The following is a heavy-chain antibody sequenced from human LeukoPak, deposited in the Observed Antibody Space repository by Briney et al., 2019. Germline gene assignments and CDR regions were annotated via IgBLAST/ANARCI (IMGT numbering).Heavy chain of an antibody. CDR1: GYTFTGYY. CDR3: ARDLFGYDFWSGYSGYFDY. CDR2: INPNSGGT. V-gene: IGHV1-2*06. D-gene: IGHD3-3*01. Sequence: GASVKVSCKASGYTFTGYYMHWVRQAPGQGLEWMGRINPNSGGTNYAQKFQGRVTMTRDTSISTAYMELSRLRSDDTAVYYCARDLFGYDFWSGYSGYFDYWGQGTLVTVSS. J-gene: IGHJ4*02.